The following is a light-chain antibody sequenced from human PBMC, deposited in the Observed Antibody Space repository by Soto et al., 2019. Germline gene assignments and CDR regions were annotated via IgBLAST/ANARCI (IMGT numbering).Light chain of an antibody. CDR2: GVS. CDR3: QQYGSSPTT. V-gene: IGKV3-20*01. Sequence: VVLTQSPATLSLSPWERATLSCRASQSVTNYLTWYQQKPGQAPRLLIYGVSSRATGIPDRFSGTGSGTDFTLTISRLEPEDFAVYHCQQYGSSPTTFGQGTKVDIK. CDR1: QSVTNY. J-gene: IGKJ1*01.